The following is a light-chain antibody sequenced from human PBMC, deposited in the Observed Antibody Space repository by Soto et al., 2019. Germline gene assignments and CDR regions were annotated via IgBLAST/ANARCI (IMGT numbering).Light chain of an antibody. V-gene: IGKV3D-20*01. Sequence: ESVLTQSPATLSLSPGDRATLSCGASQSVRRSYVAWYQQKAGLAPRLLIYDGSSSASGIPDRFSGSGSGTDFTLTNGRLEPEDFAVYYCQQYDNSAPLSFGGGTKVEMK. CDR1: QSVRRSY. CDR2: DGS. J-gene: IGKJ4*01. CDR3: QQYDNSAPLS.